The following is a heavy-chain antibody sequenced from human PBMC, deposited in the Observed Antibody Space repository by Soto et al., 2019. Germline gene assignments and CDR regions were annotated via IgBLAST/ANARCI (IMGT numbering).Heavy chain of an antibody. V-gene: IGHV3-23*01. Sequence: GSLRLSFAASGFTFSSYAMSWVLQAPWNLLECVSAISGSGGSTYYADSVKGRFTISRDNSKNTLYLQMNSLRAEDTAVYYCAKDLQAGPYIVVVTALDYWGQGTLVTVSS. D-gene: IGHD2-21*02. CDR3: AKDLQAGPYIVVVTALDY. CDR2: ISGSGGST. CDR1: GFTFSSYA. J-gene: IGHJ4*02.